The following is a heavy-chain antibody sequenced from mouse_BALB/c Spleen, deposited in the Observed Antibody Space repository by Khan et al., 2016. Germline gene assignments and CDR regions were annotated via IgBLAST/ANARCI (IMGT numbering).Heavy chain of an antibody. Sequence: QVRLQQSGPGLVQPSQSLSITCTVSGFSLTTYGVHWVRQSPGKGLEWLGVIWSGGSTDYNAAFISRLSISKDNSNSQVFFKMNSLQANDTAIYYCARNYDYDEGLAYWGQGTLVIVSA. CDR1: GFSLTTYG. J-gene: IGHJ3*01. CDR2: IWSGGST. CDR3: ARNYDYDEGLAY. D-gene: IGHD2-4*01. V-gene: IGHV2-2*02.